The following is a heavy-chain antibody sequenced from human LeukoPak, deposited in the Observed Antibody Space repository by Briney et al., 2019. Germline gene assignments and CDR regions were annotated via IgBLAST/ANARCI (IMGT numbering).Heavy chain of an antibody. CDR3: AKTGYCYDSSGYPIPSAFDI. CDR2: INHSGST. D-gene: IGHD3-22*01. V-gene: IGHV4-34*01. Sequence: SETLSLTCAVYGGSFSGYYWSWIRQPPGKGLEWIGEINHSGSTNYNPSLKSRVTISVDTSKNQFSLRLSSVTAADTAVYYCAKTGYCYDSSGYPIPSAFDIWGQGTMVTVSS. J-gene: IGHJ3*02. CDR1: GGSFSGYY.